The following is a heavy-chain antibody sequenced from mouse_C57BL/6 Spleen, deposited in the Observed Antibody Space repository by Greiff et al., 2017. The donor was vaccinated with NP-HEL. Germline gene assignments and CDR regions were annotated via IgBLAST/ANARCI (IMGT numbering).Heavy chain of an antibody. J-gene: IGHJ2*01. D-gene: IGHD1-1*02. V-gene: IGHV10-1*01. CDR3: VSSLLWDFDY. Sequence: EVQLVESGGGLVQPKGSLKLSCAASGFSFNTYAMNWVRQAPGKGLEWVARIRSKSNNYATYYADSVKDRFTISRDDSESMLYLQMNNLKTEDTAMYYCVSSLLWDFDYWGQGTTLTVSS. CDR2: IRSKSNNYAT. CDR1: GFSFNTYA.